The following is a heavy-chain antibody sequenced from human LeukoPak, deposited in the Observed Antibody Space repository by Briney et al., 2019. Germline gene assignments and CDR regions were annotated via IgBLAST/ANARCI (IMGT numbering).Heavy chain of an antibody. CDR1: GFTFSDYY. CDR3: ARVPQLGNLDYFDY. D-gene: IGHD7-27*01. V-gene: IGHV3-11*04. CDR2: ISSSSSTI. Sequence: GGSLRLSCAASGFTFSDYYMSWIRQAPGKGLEWVSYISSSSSTIYYADSVKGRFTISRDNAKNSLYLQMNSLRAEDTAVYYCARVPQLGNLDYFDYWGQGTLVTVSS. J-gene: IGHJ4*02.